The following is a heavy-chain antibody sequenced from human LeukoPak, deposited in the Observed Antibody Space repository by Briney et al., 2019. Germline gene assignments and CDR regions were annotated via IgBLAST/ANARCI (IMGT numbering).Heavy chain of an antibody. CDR1: GYTFTSYG. J-gene: IGHJ4*02. Sequence: ASVKVSCKASGYTFTSYGISWVRQAPGQGLEWMGWISAYNGNTNYAQKLQGRVTMTTDTSTSTAYMELRSLRSDDTAVYYCRTIAAAGQPSDYWGQGTLVTVSS. CDR2: ISAYNGNT. D-gene: IGHD6-13*01. V-gene: IGHV1-18*01. CDR3: RTIAAAGQPSDY.